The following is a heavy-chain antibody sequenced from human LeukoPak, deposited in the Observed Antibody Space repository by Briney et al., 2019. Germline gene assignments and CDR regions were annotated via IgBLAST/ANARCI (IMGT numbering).Heavy chain of an antibody. CDR2: ISGSGSST. CDR1: GFTFSSYG. J-gene: IGHJ4*02. V-gene: IGHV3-23*01. D-gene: IGHD6-19*01. Sequence: GGSLRLSCAASGFTFSSYGMSWVRQAPGKGLEWVSAISGSGSSTYYADSVKGRFTISRDDSKNMVYLQMNSLRAEDTAVYFCAREGYTSGWFRLWGQGTLVTVSS. CDR3: AREGYTSGWFRL.